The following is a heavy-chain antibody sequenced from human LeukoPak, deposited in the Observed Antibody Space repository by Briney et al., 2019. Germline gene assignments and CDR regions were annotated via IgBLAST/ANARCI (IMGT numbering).Heavy chain of an antibody. V-gene: IGHV4-39*07. Sequence: SETLSLTCTVSGGSISSSIYYWGWIRQPPGKGLEWIGSIFYSGSTYYNSSLKSRVIISVDTSKNQFSLKLSSVTAADTAVYYCARALSGSSWNWFDPWGQGTLVTVSS. J-gene: IGHJ5*02. CDR2: IFYSGST. CDR1: GGSISSSIYY. D-gene: IGHD6-13*01. CDR3: ARALSGSSWNWFDP.